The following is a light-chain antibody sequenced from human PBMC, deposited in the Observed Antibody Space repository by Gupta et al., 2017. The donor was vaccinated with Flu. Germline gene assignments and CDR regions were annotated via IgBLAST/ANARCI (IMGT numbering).Light chain of an antibody. CDR3: QQYVSSPQT. CDR2: DAS. CDR1: QNVVNSF. J-gene: IGKJ1*01. V-gene: IGKV3-20*01. Sequence: EIVLRQSPGTLSFSPGERATLSCRSSQNVVNSFLVWYQQQPGQAPRLIIYDASNRATGIPDRFSGSGSGTDFSLTIGRLELQNSAVYYCQQYVSSPQTFGQGTKVEIK.